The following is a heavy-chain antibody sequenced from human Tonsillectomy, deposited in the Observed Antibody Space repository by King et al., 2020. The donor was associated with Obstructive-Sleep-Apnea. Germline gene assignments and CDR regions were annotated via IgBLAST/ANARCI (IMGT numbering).Heavy chain of an antibody. V-gene: IGHV1-8*01. CDR2: MNPNSGNT. Sequence: VQLVESGAEVKKPGASVKVSCKASGYTFTSYDINWVRQATGQGLEWMGWMNPNSGNTGYAQKFQGRVTMTRNTSISTAYMELSSLSSEDTAVYYCARLVYGDYGSKFDPWGQGTLVTVSS. D-gene: IGHD4-17*01. J-gene: IGHJ5*02. CDR1: GYTFTSYD. CDR3: ARLVYGDYGSKFDP.